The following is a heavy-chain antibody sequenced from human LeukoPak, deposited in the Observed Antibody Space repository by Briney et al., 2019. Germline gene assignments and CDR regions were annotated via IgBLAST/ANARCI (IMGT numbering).Heavy chain of an antibody. J-gene: IGHJ4*02. CDR3: ARVRLVGYDILTGYYSFDY. CDR2: IYYSGNT. V-gene: IGHV4-59*01. CDR1: GGSISTYS. D-gene: IGHD3-9*01. Sequence: PSETLSLTCTVSGGSISTYSWSWIRQPPGKGVEWIGYIYYSGNTDYNPSLKSRVTISVDTSKNQFSLKLSSVTAADTAVYYCARVRLVGYDILTGYYSFDYWGQGTLVTVSS.